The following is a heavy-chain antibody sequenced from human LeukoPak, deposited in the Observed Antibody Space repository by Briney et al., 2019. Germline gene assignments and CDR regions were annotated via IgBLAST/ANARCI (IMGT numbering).Heavy chain of an antibody. CDR2: IYSSGST. CDR3: ARVYDSGSQAYFYYMDV. D-gene: IGHD3-10*01. CDR1: GGSIRGYY. J-gene: IGHJ6*03. V-gene: IGHV4-59*01. Sequence: KPSETLSLTCNVSGGSIRGYYWSWIRQPPGKGLEWIGYIYSSGSTNYNPSLKSRVTMSVDTSKNQFSLKVNSVTAADTAVYYCARVYDSGSQAYFYYMDVWGKGTTVTVSS.